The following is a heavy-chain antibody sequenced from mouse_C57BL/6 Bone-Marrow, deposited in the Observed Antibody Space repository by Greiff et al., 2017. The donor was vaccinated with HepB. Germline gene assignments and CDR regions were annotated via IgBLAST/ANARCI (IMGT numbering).Heavy chain of an antibody. Sequence: QVQLQQPGAELVRPGSSVKLSCKASGYTFTSYWLHWVKQRPIQGLEWIGNIDPSDSETHYNQKFKDKATLTVDKSSSTAYMQLSSLTSEDSAVYYCARRQRYGNVPDYWGQGTTLTVSS. CDR3: ARRQRYGNVPDY. CDR2: IDPSDSET. CDR1: GYTFTSYW. J-gene: IGHJ2*01. D-gene: IGHD2-1*01. V-gene: IGHV1-52*01.